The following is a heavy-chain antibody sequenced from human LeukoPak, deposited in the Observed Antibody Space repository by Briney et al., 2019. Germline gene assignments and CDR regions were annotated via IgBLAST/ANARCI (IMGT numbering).Heavy chain of an antibody. CDR3: ARDQGGYYSSSWVFDY. V-gene: IGHV4-59*01. J-gene: IGHJ4*02. CDR2: IYYSGST. Sequence: PSETLSLTCTVSGVSISSYYWSWIRQTPGKGLEWIGYIYYSGSTNYNPSLKSRVTISVDTSKNQFSLKLSSVTAADTAVYYCARDQGGYYSSSWVFDYWGQGTLVTVSS. CDR1: GVSISSYY. D-gene: IGHD6-13*01.